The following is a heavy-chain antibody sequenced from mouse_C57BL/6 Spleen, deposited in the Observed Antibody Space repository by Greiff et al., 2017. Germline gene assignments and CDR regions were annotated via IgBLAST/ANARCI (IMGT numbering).Heavy chain of an antibody. CDR3: ARTQVTNYGRSLHFDD. Sequence: QVQLQQSGAELARPGASVKMSCKASGYTFTSYTMHWVKQRPGQGLAWIGYINPSSGYTKYNQKFKDKATLTADKASSTDDMQLSSLTSEDSAVYYCARTQVTNYGRSLHFDDWGQGTTLTVSS. CDR2: INPSSGYT. D-gene: IGHD1-1*01. V-gene: IGHV1-4*01. CDR1: GYTFTSYT. J-gene: IGHJ2*01.